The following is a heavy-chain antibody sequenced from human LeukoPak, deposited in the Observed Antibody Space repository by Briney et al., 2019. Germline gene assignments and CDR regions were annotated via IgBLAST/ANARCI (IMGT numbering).Heavy chain of an antibody. J-gene: IGHJ4*02. Sequence: GSXXXSCXASGFTFSNAWMSWVRQAPGKGLDWVGRIKSKTDGGTTDYAAPVKDRFTISRDESKNKLYMQMNSLKTEDKDVXXXXXXGAAHIVVVTPSDYWGQGTLVTVSS. CDR2: IKSKTDGGTT. CDR1: GFTFSNAW. V-gene: IGHV3-15*01. CDR3: XXXGAAHIVVVTPSDY. D-gene: IGHD2-21*02.